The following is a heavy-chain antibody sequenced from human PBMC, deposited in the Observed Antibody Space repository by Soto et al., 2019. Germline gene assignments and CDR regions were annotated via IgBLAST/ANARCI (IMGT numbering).Heavy chain of an antibody. V-gene: IGHV3-64D*06. D-gene: IGHD3-22*01. CDR2: IVRNGGST. Sequence: GSLRLSCSASGFTFSNYAMHWVRQAPGKGLEYVSAIVRNGGSTYYADSVKGRFTISRDNSKNTLYLQMSSLRAEDTAVYYCVKEGYYYGSSGYYYGWFDPWGQGTLVTVSS. CDR1: GFTFSNYA. CDR3: VKEGYYYGSSGYYYGWFDP. J-gene: IGHJ5*02.